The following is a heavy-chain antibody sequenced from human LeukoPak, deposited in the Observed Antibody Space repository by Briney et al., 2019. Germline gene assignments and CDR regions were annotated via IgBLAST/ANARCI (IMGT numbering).Heavy chain of an antibody. J-gene: IGHJ4*02. D-gene: IGHD3-3*01. Sequence: ASVKVSCKASGYTFTSYYMHWVRQAPGQGLEWMGIINPSGGSTSYAQKFQGRVTMTRDTSTSTVYMELSRLRSDDTAVYYCARGQTYYDFWSGYYYWGQGTLVTVSS. V-gene: IGHV1-46*01. CDR3: ARGQTYYDFWSGYYY. CDR2: INPSGGST. CDR1: GYTFTSYY.